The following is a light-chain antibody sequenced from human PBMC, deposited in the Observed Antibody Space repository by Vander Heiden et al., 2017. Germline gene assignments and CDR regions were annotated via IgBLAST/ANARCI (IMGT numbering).Light chain of an antibody. CDR2: GAS. CDR1: QSVSSSY. Sequence: EIVLTQSPGTLSLSPGERATLSCRTSQSVSSSYVAWYQQNPGQAPRLLIYGASSRATCIPDRFSGSGSGTDFTLTISRLEPEDFAVYYCQQYGSSLTWTFGQGTKVEIK. CDR3: QQYGSSLTWT. V-gene: IGKV3-20*01. J-gene: IGKJ1*01.